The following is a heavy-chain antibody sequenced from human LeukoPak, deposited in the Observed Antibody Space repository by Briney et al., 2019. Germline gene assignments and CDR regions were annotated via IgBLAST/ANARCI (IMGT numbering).Heavy chain of an antibody. CDR3: AKDHAIIVVVPAATYFDY. CDR2: IRESGGGT. CDR1: GITVSNYD. D-gene: IGHD2-2*01. Sequence: GGSLRLSCVVSGITVSNYDMSWVRQAPGKGLEWVSGIRESGGGTNYADSVKGRFTVSRDNSKNTVYLQMNSLRAEDTAVYYCAKDHAIIVVVPAATYFDYWGQGTLVTVSS. J-gene: IGHJ4*02. V-gene: IGHV3-23*01.